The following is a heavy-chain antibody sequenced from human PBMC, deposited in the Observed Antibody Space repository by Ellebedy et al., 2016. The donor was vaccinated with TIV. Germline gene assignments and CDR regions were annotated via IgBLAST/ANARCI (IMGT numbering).Heavy chain of an antibody. V-gene: IGHV4-39*02. Sequence: PSETLSLTCTVSGGSISSSSNYWGWIRQPPGKGLEWIGSIYYSVSRSTYYNPSLKSRVTISVDTSKNHFSLQLSSVSAADTAVYYCANTYYDILTGSPPFPFWFDPWGQGTLVTVSS. CDR2: IYYSVSRST. J-gene: IGHJ5*02. CDR3: ANTYYDILTGSPPFPFWFDP. CDR1: GGSISSSSNY. D-gene: IGHD3-9*01.